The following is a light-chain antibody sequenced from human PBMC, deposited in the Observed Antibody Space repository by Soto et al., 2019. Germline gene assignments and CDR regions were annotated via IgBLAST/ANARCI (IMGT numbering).Light chain of an antibody. CDR1: QSLLHSDGKTY. CDR2: EVS. CDR3: MQSIQLPRT. Sequence: DIVMTQTPLSLSVTPGQPASISCKSSQSLLHSDGKTYLYWYLQRSGQPPQLMIHEVSNRFSGVPDRFSGSGSGTDFTLEMSRVEAEDVGIYYCMQSIQLPRTFGQGTKVEI. J-gene: IGKJ1*01. V-gene: IGKV2D-29*01.